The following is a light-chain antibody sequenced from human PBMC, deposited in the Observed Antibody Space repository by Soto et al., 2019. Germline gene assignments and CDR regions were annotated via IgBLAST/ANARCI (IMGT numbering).Light chain of an antibody. CDR1: QSVSSK. Sequence: EIVMTQSPATLSVSPGERATLSCRASQSVSSKLAWYQQKPGQAPRLLIDSTSTRASGIPARFSGSGSGTEFTLTISSLQSEDSAVYYCQQYNNWRTFGQGTKVEIK. V-gene: IGKV3-15*01. CDR2: STS. CDR3: QQYNNWRT. J-gene: IGKJ1*01.